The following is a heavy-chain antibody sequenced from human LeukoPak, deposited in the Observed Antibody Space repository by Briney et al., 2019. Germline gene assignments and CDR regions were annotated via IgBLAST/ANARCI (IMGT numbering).Heavy chain of an antibody. D-gene: IGHD3-9*01. CDR1: GFTFSSYA. V-gene: IGHV3-23*01. J-gene: IGHJ4*02. CDR2: ISGSGGST. Sequence: GGSLRLSCAASGFTFSSYAMSWVRQAPGKGLELVSAISGSGGSTYYADSVKGRFTISRDNSKNTLYLQLNSLRAEDTAVYYCAKDASRILRYFDWLLDYWGQGALVTVSS. CDR3: AKDASRILRYFDWLLDY.